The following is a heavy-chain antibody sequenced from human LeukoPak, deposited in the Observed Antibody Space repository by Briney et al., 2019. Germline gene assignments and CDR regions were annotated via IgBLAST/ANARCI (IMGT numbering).Heavy chain of an antibody. D-gene: IGHD6-13*01. J-gene: IGHJ6*02. CDR1: GGYISSYY. CDR3: ARVSAGFEVQYYYYYGMDV. CDR2: IYYSGST. V-gene: IGHV4-59*08. Sequence: SETLSLTCTVSGGYISSYYWSWIRQPPGKGLEWIGYIYYSGSTNYNPSLKSRVTISVDTSKNQFSLKLSSVTAADTAVYYCARVSAGFEVQYYYYYGMDVWGQGTTVTVSS.